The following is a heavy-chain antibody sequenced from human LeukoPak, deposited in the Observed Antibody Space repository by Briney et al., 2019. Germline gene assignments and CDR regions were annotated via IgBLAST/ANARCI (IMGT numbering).Heavy chain of an antibody. Sequence: PSETLSLTCTVSGGSISSYYWSWIRQPPGRGLEWIGYIYYSGSTNYNPSLKSRVTISVDTSKNQFSLKLSSVTAADTAVYYCARDLPVGRYSSSWYGMDVWGQGTTVTVSS. CDR2: IYYSGST. J-gene: IGHJ6*02. V-gene: IGHV4-59*01. CDR1: GGSISSYY. CDR3: ARDLPVGRYSSSWYGMDV. D-gene: IGHD6-13*01.